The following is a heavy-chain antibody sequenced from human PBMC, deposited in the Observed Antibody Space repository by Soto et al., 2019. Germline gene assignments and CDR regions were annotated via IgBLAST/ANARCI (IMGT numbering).Heavy chain of an antibody. CDR2: IYSSGNT. J-gene: IGHJ4*02. D-gene: IGHD6-19*01. Sequence: SETLSLTCTVSGGSISSYYWSWIRQPPGKGLEWIGYIYSSGNTNYNPSLKSRVTISVGTSKNQFSLKLRSVTAADTAVYYCAIAVAGTIHYWGQGTLVTVSS. CDR1: GGSISSYY. CDR3: AIAVAGTIHY. V-gene: IGHV4-59*01.